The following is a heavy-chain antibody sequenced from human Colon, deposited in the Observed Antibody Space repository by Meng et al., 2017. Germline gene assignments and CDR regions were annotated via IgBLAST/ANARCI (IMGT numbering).Heavy chain of an antibody. V-gene: IGHV3-21*01. Sequence: EVQLVESGGGLVKPGGSLRLSCAASGFTFSSHRMTWVRQAPGKGLEWVSTISSGSNFIYYADSLKGRFTISRDNAKNSLYLQIDSLRAEDTAVYYCARDIPGRLFDNWGQGTLVTVSS. J-gene: IGHJ4*02. D-gene: IGHD6-6*01. CDR2: ISSGSNFI. CDR1: GFTFSSHR. CDR3: ARDIPGRLFDN.